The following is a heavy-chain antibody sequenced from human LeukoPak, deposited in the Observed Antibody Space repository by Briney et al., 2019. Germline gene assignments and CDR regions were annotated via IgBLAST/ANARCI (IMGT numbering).Heavy chain of an antibody. CDR2: IYYSGST. CDR1: GGSVSGGSYY. J-gene: IGHJ6*04. Sequence: SETLSLTCTVSGGSVSGGSYYWSWIRQPPGKGLEWIGYIYYSGSTNYNPSLKSRVTISVDTSKSQFSLKLSSVTAADTAVYYCARDRGDYYGSGSYYYGMDVWGKGTTVTVSS. CDR3: ARDRGDYYGSGSYYYGMDV. D-gene: IGHD3-10*01. V-gene: IGHV4-61*01.